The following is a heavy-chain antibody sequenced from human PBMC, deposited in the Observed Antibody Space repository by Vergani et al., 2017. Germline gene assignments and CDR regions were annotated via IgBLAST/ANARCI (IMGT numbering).Heavy chain of an antibody. Sequence: EVQLLESGGDLVQPGGSLRLPCAASGFTFSTYAMTWARQAQGKGLEWVSTISSDGGSKYYADSVKGRFTISRDNSKNTLSLQMNSLTAEDTAIYYCAGPQGTSAYYYGGFDYWGQGILVTVSS. CDR2: ISSDGGSK. V-gene: IGHV3-23*01. CDR1: GFTFSTYA. CDR3: AGPQGTSAYYYGGFDY. D-gene: IGHD3-22*01. J-gene: IGHJ4*02.